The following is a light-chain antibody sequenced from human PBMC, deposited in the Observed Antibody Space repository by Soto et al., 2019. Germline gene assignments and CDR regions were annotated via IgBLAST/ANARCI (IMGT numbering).Light chain of an antibody. V-gene: IGKV3-20*01. Sequence: EIVLTQSPGTPSFSPGERITLSCRGSPSLTTNYLAWYQQKPGQAPRLLIYGASNRATGVPDRFSGSGSGTDFTLTITRLEPEDFAVYYCQHYGRSPLMYTFGQGTKLGVK. CDR2: GAS. J-gene: IGKJ2*01. CDR1: PSLTTNY. CDR3: QHYGRSPLMYT.